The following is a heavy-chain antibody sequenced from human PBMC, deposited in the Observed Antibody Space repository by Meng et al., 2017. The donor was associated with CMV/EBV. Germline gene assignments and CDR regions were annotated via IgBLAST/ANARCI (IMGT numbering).Heavy chain of an antibody. Sequence: QRPLQGSGPGLVEPSETLLLTCTSSGGSISSSSYYWGWIRQPPGKGLEWIGSIYYSGSTYYNPSLKSRVTISVDTSKNQFSLKLSSVTAADTAVYYCARGDYGDYPGYWGQGTLVTVSS. V-gene: IGHV4-39*07. D-gene: IGHD4-17*01. CDR1: GGSISSSSYY. CDR3: ARGDYGDYPGY. J-gene: IGHJ4*02. CDR2: IYYSGST.